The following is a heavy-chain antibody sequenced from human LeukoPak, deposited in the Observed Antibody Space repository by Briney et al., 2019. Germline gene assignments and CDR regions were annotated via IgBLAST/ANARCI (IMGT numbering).Heavy chain of an antibody. J-gene: IGHJ4*02. V-gene: IGHV4-34*01. D-gene: IGHD2-15*01. Sequence: SETLSLTCAVYGGSFSGYYWSWIRQPPGKGLEWIGEINHSGSTNYNPSLKSRVTISVDTSKNQFSLKLSSVTAADTAVYYCARELPGIVLVVDATIQEDTYYFDSWGQGAPVTVSS. CDR3: ARELPGIVLVVDATIQEDTYYFDS. CDR2: INHSGST. CDR1: GGSFSGYY.